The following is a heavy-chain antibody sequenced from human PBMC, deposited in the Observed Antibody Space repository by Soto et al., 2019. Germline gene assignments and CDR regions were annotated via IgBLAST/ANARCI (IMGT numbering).Heavy chain of an antibody. V-gene: IGHV3-21*06. CDR3: AKGRGDLGMVTPYFYYGMDV. CDR2: IGGTAGFI. D-gene: IGHD2-21*01. CDR1: DFSFSSYT. Sequence: EMQLVQSGGGLVKSGGSLRLSCAASDFSFSSYTMNWVRQAPGKGLEWVSSIGGTAGFIFYADSVKGRFTISRDNARNLLFLQMNSLRAEGTAVYYCAKGRGDLGMVTPYFYYGMDVWGQGTTVTASS. J-gene: IGHJ6*02.